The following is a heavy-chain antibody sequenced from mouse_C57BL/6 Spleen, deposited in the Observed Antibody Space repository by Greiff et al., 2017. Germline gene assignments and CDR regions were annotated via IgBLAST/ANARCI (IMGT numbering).Heavy chain of an antibody. CDR2: IDPENGDT. CDR1: GFTFKDDY. V-gene: IGHV14-4*01. Sequence: VQLQQSGAELVRPGASVKLSCTASGFTFKDDYMHWVKQRPEQGLEWIGWIDPENGDTEYASKFQGKATMTADTSSNTAYLQLSSLTSEDTAVYYCAGKGEGEGGVYFDYWGQGTTLTVSS. CDR3: AGKGEGEGGVYFDY. J-gene: IGHJ2*01.